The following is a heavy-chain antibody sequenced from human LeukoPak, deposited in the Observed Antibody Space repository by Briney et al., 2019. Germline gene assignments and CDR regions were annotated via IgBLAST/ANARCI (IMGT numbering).Heavy chain of an antibody. J-gene: IGHJ4*02. CDR1: GGSIDSSYY. CDR2: ICPTGTT. Sequence: PSQTLSLTCTVSGGSIDSSYYWTWIRQPAGKGLEWIGRICPTGTTNYNPSLKRRVTISLDTSKNQFSLRLSSVTAADTAVYYCVEVFENWGQGTLVTVSS. V-gene: IGHV4-61*02. D-gene: IGHD1-1*01. CDR3: VEVFEN.